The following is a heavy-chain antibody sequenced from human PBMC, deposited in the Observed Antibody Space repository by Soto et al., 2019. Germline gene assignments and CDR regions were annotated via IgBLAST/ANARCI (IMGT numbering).Heavy chain of an antibody. Sequence: QVQLRESGPGVVKPSQTLSLNCHVSSGSVTSGRFFWSWVRQQPGKGLEWIGHIYYSGNTHYNPSLESRVAMSVDISQNQLSLTLTGVTPVDSAVYYCARSLPGGTIFYMDVWGAGTPVTVSS. D-gene: IGHD2-2*01. CDR1: SGSVTSGRFF. J-gene: IGHJ6*03. CDR3: ARSLPGGTIFYMDV. V-gene: IGHV4-31*02. CDR2: IYYSGNT.